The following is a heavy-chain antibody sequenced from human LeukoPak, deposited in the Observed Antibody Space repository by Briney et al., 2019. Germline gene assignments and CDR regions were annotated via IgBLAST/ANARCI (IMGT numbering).Heavy chain of an antibody. Sequence: GGSLRLSCAASAFVFSSHGMHWVRQAPGKGLEWVAVIWPDGTNKNYADSVKGRFTISRDNSKNTVYLQMDSLRAEDTAVYYCARGDSSSSLLWFFDLWGRGTLVTVSS. CDR1: AFVFSSHG. J-gene: IGHJ2*01. V-gene: IGHV3-33*01. CDR3: ARGDSSSSLLWFFDL. D-gene: IGHD6-13*01. CDR2: IWPDGTNK.